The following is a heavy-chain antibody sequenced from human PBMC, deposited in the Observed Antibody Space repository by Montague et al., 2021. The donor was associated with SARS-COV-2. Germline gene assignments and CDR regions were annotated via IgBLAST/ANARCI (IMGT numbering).Heavy chain of an antibody. CDR3: ARLGDGVVPSPVLGVGSYYSYYYMDV. J-gene: IGHJ6*03. CDR2: IHHGGST. V-gene: IGHV4-34*01. Sequence: SETLSLTCAVYGGSFSTYSWNWIRQPPGKGLEWIGEIHHGGSTNYNPSLKSRVTISVDTSKNQFSLKLTSVAAADTAVYYCARLGDGVVPSPVLGVGSYYSYYYMDVWGKGTTVTVSS. CDR1: GGSFSTYS. D-gene: IGHD3-10*01.